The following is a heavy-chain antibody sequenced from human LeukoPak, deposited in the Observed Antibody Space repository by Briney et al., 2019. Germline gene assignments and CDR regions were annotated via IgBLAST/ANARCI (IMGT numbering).Heavy chain of an antibody. CDR3: AGNRNALGDVNWLDP. J-gene: IGHJ5*02. V-gene: IGHV4-59*01. CDR2: IYDTGSS. Sequence: SETLSLTCTVSGASISGYYWNWIRQPPGQGLEWIAFIYDTGSSNYNPSLTSRVTISIDTSKNQSSLKLKSVSAADTAVYYCAGNRNALGDVNWLDPWDQETLVTVSS. CDR1: GASISGYY. D-gene: IGHD1/OR15-1a*01.